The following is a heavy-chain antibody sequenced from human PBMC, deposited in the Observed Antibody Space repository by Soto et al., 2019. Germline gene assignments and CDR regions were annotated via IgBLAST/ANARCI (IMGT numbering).Heavy chain of an antibody. Sequence: QVQLVQSGAEVKKPGASVTVSCKVSGYTFTTYGVSWVRQAPGQGLELMGWINTYNGDTNYAQKVQGRVTMTTDTATSTAYLELGSLTSDDTAVYYCARDVGNGYGYGYGYWGQGTLVTVSS. CDR1: GYTFTTYG. J-gene: IGHJ4*02. CDR3: ARDVGNGYGYGYGY. V-gene: IGHV1-18*01. CDR2: INTYNGDT. D-gene: IGHD5-18*01.